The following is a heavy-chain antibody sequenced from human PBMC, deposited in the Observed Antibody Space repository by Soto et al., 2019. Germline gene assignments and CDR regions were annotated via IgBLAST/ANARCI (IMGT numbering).Heavy chain of an antibody. Sequence: GGSLRLSCAASGFTFSNSVMSWVRQAPGKGPEWVSTIGTSGGSTNYADSVKGRFTISRDNFKNTLYLQMNSLGAEDTAVYYCAKSERFDPWGQGTLVTVSS. J-gene: IGHJ5*02. CDR1: GFTFSNSV. CDR3: AKSERFDP. CDR2: IGTSGGST. V-gene: IGHV3-23*01.